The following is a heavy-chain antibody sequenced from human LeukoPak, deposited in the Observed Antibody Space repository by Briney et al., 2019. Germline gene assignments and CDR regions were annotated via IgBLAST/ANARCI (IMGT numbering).Heavy chain of an antibody. D-gene: IGHD3-9*01. V-gene: IGHV3-48*04. Sequence: GGSLRLSCVASGFTFSDYSMNWVRQAPGKGLEWVSYISSSGSTIHYADSVKGRFTISRDIAKNLLFLQMNGLRAEDTAVYYCARDGPPYYDVLTGYPGAFDIWGQGTMVTVSS. CDR3: ARDGPPYYDVLTGYPGAFDI. CDR2: ISSSGSTI. J-gene: IGHJ3*02. CDR1: GFTFSDYS.